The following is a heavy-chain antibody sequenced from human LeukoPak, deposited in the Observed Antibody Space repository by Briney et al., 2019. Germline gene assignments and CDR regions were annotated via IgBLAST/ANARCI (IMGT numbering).Heavy chain of an antibody. D-gene: IGHD5-18*01. J-gene: IGHJ4*02. CDR1: GGSISSHY. CDR2: MYDTMNT. CDR3: ATIKRGYPYGYFDF. Sequence: SETLSLTCTVSGGSISSHYWSWVRQPPGKGLEWIGYMYDTMNTNDNPSLTSRFTLSADTSKNQFSLRLGSVTAADTAVYYCATIKRGYPYGYFDFWGQGILVTVSS. V-gene: IGHV4-59*11.